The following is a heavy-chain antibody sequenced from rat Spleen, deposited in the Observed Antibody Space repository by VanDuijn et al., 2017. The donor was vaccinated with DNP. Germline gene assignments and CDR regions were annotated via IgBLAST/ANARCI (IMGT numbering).Heavy chain of an antibody. CDR2: IRYSGST. Sequence: EVQPQESGPGLVKPSQSLSLTCSVTGYSITSSYRWNWIRKFPGNKMEWIGHIRYSGSTSYNPSPKSRISITRDTSKNQFFLQLNPVTTEDTATYYCARWNYAYAMDAWGQGTSVTVSS. D-gene: IGHD1-11*01. J-gene: IGHJ4*01. CDR3: ARWNYAYAMDA. V-gene: IGHV3-1*01. CDR1: GYSITSSY.